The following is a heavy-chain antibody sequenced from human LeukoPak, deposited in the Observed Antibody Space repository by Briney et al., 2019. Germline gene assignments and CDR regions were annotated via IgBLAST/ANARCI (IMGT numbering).Heavy chain of an antibody. J-gene: IGHJ4*02. Sequence: SETLSLTCTVSGGSISSFYWSWIRQPPGKGLEWIGYIYYSGSTNYNPSLKSRVTISVDTSKNQFSLKLSSVTAADTAVYYCARDRSFFDYWGQGTLVTVSS. CDR1: GGSISSFY. CDR2: IYYSGST. CDR3: ARDRSFFDY. V-gene: IGHV4-59*01.